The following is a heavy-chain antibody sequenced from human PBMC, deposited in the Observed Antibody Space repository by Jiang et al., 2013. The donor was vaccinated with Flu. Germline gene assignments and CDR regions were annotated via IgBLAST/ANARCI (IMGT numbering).Heavy chain of an antibody. D-gene: IGHD3-22*01. CDR1: GGSITTHY. CDR2: MYHSGST. Sequence: GLVKSSETLSLTCAVSGGSITTHYWTWIRQPPGKGLEWIGYMYHSGSTNYNPSLKDRVTISVDTSKYQFSLKLSSVTAADTAVYYCARVRHSLVRRTFDVWGLGTMVTVSS. J-gene: IGHJ3*01. V-gene: IGHV4-59*11. CDR3: ARVRHSLVRRTFDV.